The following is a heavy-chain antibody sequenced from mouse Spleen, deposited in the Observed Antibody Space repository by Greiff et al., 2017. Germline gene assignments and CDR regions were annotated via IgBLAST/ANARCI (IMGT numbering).Heavy chain of an antibody. CDR1: GYTFTSYW. Sequence: VQLQQPGAELVKPGASVKMSCKASGYTFTSYWITWVKQRPGQGLEWIGDIYPGSGSTNYNEKFKSKATLTVDTSSSTAYMQLSSLTSEDSAVYYCAGYYRYDDALAYWGQGTLVTVSA. J-gene: IGHJ3*01. D-gene: IGHD2-14*01. CDR2: IYPGSGST. V-gene: IGHV1-55*01. CDR3: AGYYRYDDALAY.